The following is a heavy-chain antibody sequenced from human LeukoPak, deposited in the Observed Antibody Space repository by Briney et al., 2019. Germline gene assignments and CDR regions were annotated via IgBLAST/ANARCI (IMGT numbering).Heavy chain of an antibody. Sequence: PGGSLRLSCAASGFIFSSYGMHWVRQAPGKGLEWVAVIWFDGSNKFYADSVKGRFTISRDNSKNTLYLQMNSLRAEDTAVYYCASSAGALIDCWGQGTLVIVSS. CDR1: GFIFSSYG. CDR2: IWFDGSNK. J-gene: IGHJ4*02. D-gene: IGHD6-19*01. CDR3: ASSAGALIDC. V-gene: IGHV3-33*08.